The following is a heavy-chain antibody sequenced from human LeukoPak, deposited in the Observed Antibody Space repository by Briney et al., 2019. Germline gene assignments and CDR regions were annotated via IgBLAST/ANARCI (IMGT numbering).Heavy chain of an antibody. CDR1: GGSISSYY. CDR2: IYYSGST. J-gene: IGHJ3*02. D-gene: IGHD2-15*01. V-gene: IGHV4-59*01. CDR3: ARDPGYCSGGSCYYAFDI. Sequence: SETLSLTCTVSGGSISSYYWSWIRQPPGKGLEWIGYIYYSGSTNYNPSLKSRVTISVDTSKNQFSLKLSSVTAADTAVYYCARDPGYCSGGSCYYAFDIWGQGTMVTVSS.